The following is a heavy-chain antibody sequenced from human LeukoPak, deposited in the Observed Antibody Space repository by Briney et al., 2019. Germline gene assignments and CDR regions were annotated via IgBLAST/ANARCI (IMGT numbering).Heavy chain of an antibody. J-gene: IGHJ6*03. CDR1: GGTFSSYT. V-gene: IGHV1-69*02. CDR3: ARVVSGLTTSRYCYMDV. D-gene: IGHD4-17*01. Sequence: ASVKVSCKASGGTFSSYTISWVRQAPGQGLEWMGRIIPILGIANYAQKFQGRVTITADKSTSTAYMELSSLRSEDTAVYYCARVVSGLTTSRYCYMDVWGKGTTVTVSS. CDR2: IIPILGIA.